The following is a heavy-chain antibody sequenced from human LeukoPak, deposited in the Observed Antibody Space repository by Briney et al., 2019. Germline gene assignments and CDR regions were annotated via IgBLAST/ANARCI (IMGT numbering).Heavy chain of an antibody. Sequence: SVKVSCKASGGTFSSYAISWVRQAPGQGLEWMGRIIPILGIANYAQKFQGRVTITADKSTSTAYMELSSLRSDDTAVYYCARSHYYDSSAFDFWDRGTLVTVSP. CDR3: ARSHYYDSSAFDF. J-gene: IGHJ4*02. CDR2: IIPILGIA. V-gene: IGHV1-69*04. D-gene: IGHD3-22*01. CDR1: GGTFSSYA.